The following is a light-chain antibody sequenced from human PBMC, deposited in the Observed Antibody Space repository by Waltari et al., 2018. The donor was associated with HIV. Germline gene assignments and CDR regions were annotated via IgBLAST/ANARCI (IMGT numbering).Light chain of an antibody. V-gene: IGKV2-28*01. Sequence: VMTQSPVVLSVTSGEPASISCKSDRCLLHRVGDTCVILYVQRPGQSPELLIFLNSNRASGVADRFSGSGSGTDFTLSIGRVDAEDAAIYYCVQTLEIPWTFGQGTRLEI. CDR2: LNS. CDR3: VQTLEIPWT. CDR1: RCLLHRVGDTC. J-gene: IGKJ1*01.